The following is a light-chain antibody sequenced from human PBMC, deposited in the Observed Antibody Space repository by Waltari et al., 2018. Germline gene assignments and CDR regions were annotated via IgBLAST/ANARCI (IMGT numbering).Light chain of an antibody. CDR3: QSADTNNIVV. Sequence: SYELTQPPSVSVSPGQTARITCSGDALPKQYAYWYQQKPGQAPVQVIYKDTERPSGIPERFSGSVSGTTGTLIISGVQAEDEADYYCQSADTNNIVVFGGGTKLTV. J-gene: IGLJ2*01. CDR2: KDT. CDR1: ALPKQY. V-gene: IGLV3-25*03.